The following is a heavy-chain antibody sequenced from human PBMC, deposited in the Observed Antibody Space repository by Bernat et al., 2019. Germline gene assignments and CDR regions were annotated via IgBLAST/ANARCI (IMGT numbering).Heavy chain of an antibody. CDR1: GFTFDDYG. V-gene: IGHV3-48*01. J-gene: IGHJ5*02. CDR3: ARGIYGSGSYNYRLDP. Sequence: EVQLVESGGGVVRPGGSLRLSCAASGFTFDDYGMSWVRQAPGKGLEWVSHISTSSDTKYYADSVEGRFTISRDNARSSAYLEMNSLTAEDTAVYYCARGIYGSGSYNYRLDPWGQGTLVTVSS. D-gene: IGHD3-10*01. CDR2: ISTSSDTK.